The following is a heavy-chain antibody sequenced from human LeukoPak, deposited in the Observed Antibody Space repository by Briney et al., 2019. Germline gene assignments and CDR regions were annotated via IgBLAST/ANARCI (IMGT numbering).Heavy chain of an antibody. V-gene: IGHV4-4*02. D-gene: IGHD3-22*01. CDR2: IYHSGST. Sequence: SETLSLTCAVSGGSISSSNWWSRVRQPPGKGLEWIGEIYHSGSTNYNPSLKSRVTISVDKSKNQFSLKLSSVTAADTAVYYCARGRQTYYYDSSGYYFDYWGQGTLVTVSS. CDR3: ARGRQTYYYDSSGYYFDY. CDR1: GGSISSSNW. J-gene: IGHJ4*02.